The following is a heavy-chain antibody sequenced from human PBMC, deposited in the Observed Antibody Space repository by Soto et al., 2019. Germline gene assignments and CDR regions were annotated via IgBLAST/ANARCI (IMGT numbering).Heavy chain of an antibody. J-gene: IGHJ4*02. CDR3: ARERPPRPLIGWFDY. Sequence: GGSLRLSCAASGFTFSSYAMHWVRQAPGKGLEWVAVISYDGSNKYYADSVKGRFTISRDNSKNTLYLQMNSLRAEDTAVYYCARERPPRPLIGWFDYWGQGTLVTVSS. CDR2: ISYDGSNK. CDR1: GFTFSSYA. D-gene: IGHD2-15*01. V-gene: IGHV3-30-3*01.